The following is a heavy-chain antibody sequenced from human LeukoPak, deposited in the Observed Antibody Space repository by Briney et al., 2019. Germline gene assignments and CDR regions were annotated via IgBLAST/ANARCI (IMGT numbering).Heavy chain of an antibody. CDR2: ISWNSGSI. CDR1: GFTFDDYA. CDR3: AKAQGSGSYDCFDY. J-gene: IGHJ4*02. V-gene: IGHV3-9*01. Sequence: GGSLRLSCAASGFTFDDYAMHWVRQAPGKGLERASGISWNSGSIGYADSVKGRFTISRDNAKNSLYLQMNSLRAEDTALYYCAKAQGSGSYDCFDYWGQGTLVTVSS. D-gene: IGHD3-10*01.